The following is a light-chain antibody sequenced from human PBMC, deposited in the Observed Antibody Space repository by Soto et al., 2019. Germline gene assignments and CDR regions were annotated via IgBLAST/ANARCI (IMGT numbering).Light chain of an antibody. V-gene: IGLV1-44*01. CDR3: AAWDDSLSGYV. Sequence: QAVLAYPPPWSGTPGQRVTISCSGKGSNIGSNAVNWYQQLPGTAPKLLIYTNNQRPSGVPDRFSGSKSGTSGSLAISGLQSEDEADYYCAAWDDSLSGYVFGTGTKVTVL. J-gene: IGLJ1*01. CDR1: GSNIGSNA. CDR2: TNN.